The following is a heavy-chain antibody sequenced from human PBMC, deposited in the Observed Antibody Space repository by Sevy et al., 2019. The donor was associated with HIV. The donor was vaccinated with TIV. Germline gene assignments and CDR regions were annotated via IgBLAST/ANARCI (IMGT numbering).Heavy chain of an antibody. CDR3: ARSAHTMATIKTYHAFDI. Sequence: GESLKISCKGSGYSFTSYWIGWVRQMPGKGLEWMGIIYPGDSDTRYSPSFQGQVTISADKSISTAYLQWSSLKASDTAMYYCARSAHTMATIKTYHAFDIWGQGTMVTVSS. J-gene: IGHJ3*02. D-gene: IGHD5-12*01. V-gene: IGHV5-51*01. CDR2: IYPGDSDT. CDR1: GYSFTSYW.